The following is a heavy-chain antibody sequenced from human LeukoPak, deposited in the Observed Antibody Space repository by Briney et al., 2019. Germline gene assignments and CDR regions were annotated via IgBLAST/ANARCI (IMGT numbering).Heavy chain of an antibody. J-gene: IGHJ5*02. CDR1: GFSFSTYA. D-gene: IGHD3-16*01. Sequence: GGSLRLSCAASGFSFSTYAMSWVRQAPGKGLEWVSSISGSGSTYYADSVKGRFTISRDNSKNTLHLQMNSLRVEDTAIYHCVKPWGVFDPWAQGTLVTVSS. CDR2: ISGSGST. CDR3: VKPWGVFDP. V-gene: IGHV3-23*01.